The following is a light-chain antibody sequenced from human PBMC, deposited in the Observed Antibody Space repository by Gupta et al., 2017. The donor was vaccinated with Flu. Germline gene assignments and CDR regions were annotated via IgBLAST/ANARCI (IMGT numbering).Light chain of an antibody. CDR1: ALSKQY. CDR2: KDV. V-gene: IGLV3-25*02. CDR3: QSADSGYELR. Sequence: SAELPQPPSLSVSPGQTATITCSGTALSKQYAYWYHQKPGQAPVLVMNKDVERPPGIPERISASSSGTTATLTISGVQEEEDGDYYCQSADSGYELRFGGGTKLTV. J-gene: IGLJ2*01.